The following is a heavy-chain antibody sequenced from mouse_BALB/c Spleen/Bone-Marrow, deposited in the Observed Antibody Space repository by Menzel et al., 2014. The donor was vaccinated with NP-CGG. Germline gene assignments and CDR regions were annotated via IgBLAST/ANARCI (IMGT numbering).Heavy chain of an antibody. CDR2: IDPANGNT. V-gene: IGHV14-3*02. CDR1: GFNIKDTY. CDR3: ATYYRYDRRFAY. D-gene: IGHD2-14*01. J-gene: IGHJ3*01. Sequence: VQLQQSGAELVKPGASVKLSCTASGFNIKDTYMHWVKQRPEQGLEWIGRIDPANGNTKYDPKFQGKATITADTSSNTAYLPLSSLTSEDTAVYYCATYYRYDRRFAYWGQGTLVTVSA.